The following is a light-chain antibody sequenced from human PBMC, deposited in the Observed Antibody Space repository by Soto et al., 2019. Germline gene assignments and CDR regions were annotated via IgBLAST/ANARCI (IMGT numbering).Light chain of an antibody. CDR1: SWHSSYA. V-gene: IGLV4-69*01. CDR3: QTWGTGIHWV. CDR2: LNSDGSH. Sequence: QPVLTQSPSASASLGASVKLTCTLSSWHSSYAIAWHQQQPETGPRYLMKLNSDGSHSKGDGIPDRFSGSSSGAERYLTISSLQAEDDADYYCQTWGTGIHWVFGGGTKLTVL. J-gene: IGLJ3*02.